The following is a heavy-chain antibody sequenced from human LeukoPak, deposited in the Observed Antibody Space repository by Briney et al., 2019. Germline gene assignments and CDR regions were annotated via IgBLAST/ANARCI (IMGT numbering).Heavy chain of an antibody. CDR1: GYSISSGYY. V-gene: IGHV4-38-2*01. J-gene: IGHJ4*02. D-gene: IGHD3-10*01. CDR3: ASGPYGSGSKIDY. Sequence: SETLSLTCAVSGYSISSGYYWGWIRQPPGKGLEYIGTIYHSGSTYYNPSLKSRVTISGDTSKNQFSLKLSSVTAADTAVYYCASGPYGSGSKIDYWGQGTLVTVSS. CDR2: IYHSGST.